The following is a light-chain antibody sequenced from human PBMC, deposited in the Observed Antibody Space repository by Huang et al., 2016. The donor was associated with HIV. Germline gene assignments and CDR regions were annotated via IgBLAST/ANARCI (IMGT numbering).Light chain of an antibody. V-gene: IGKV3-15*01. CDR1: QSVRDK. CDR2: ATS. CDR3: QQYESWPPLT. Sequence: EIVMTQSPDTLSVSPGERATLSCRASQSVRDKLAWDQQKPGQAPRLLLHATSTRAAGVPAGFSGSGSGTEFTLTISSLQSEDCGVYYCQQYESWPPLTFGGGTKVEIK. J-gene: IGKJ4*01.